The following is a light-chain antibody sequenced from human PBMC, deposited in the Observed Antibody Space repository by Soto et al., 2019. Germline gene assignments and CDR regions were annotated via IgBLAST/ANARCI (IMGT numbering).Light chain of an antibody. CDR1: QSIDSSY. J-gene: IGKJ1*01. V-gene: IGKV3-20*01. CDR3: QQYDTSLWT. CDR2: GAS. Sequence: IVLTQSPGTLSLSPGERAALSCKTSQSIDSSYLAWYQQKRGQAPRLLIYGASIRATGIPDRFSGSGSGTDFTLTISRLEPEDFAVYYCQQYDTSLWTFGQGTKVEIK.